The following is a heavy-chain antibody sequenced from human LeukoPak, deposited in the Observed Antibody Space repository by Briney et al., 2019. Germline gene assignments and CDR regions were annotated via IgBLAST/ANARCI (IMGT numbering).Heavy chain of an antibody. CDR3: ARQGGYSSSWSVDY. CDR1: GYSFTSYW. V-gene: IGHV5-51*01. J-gene: IGHJ4*02. Sequence: KVGESLKLSCKGSGYSFTSYWIGWVRQMPGKGLEWMGIIYTGVSDTRYSPAFPGQVTISADKPISTAYLQWSSPKASDTALYYCARQGGYSSSWSVDYWGEGTLVTVSS. D-gene: IGHD6-13*01. CDR2: IYTGVSDT.